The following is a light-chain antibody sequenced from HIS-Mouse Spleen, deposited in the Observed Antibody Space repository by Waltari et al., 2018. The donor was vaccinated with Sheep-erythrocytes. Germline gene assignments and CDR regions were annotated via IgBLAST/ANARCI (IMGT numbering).Light chain of an antibody. CDR3: LQDYNYPWT. CDR1: QGIRND. Sequence: AIQMTQSPSSLSASVGDRVTITCRASQGIRNDLGWYQQKPGKAPKLLIYAASSLQSGVPSRCSGSGSGTDFTLTISSLQPEDFANYYCLQDYNYPWTFGQGTKVEIK. J-gene: IGKJ1*01. CDR2: AAS. V-gene: IGKV1-6*01.